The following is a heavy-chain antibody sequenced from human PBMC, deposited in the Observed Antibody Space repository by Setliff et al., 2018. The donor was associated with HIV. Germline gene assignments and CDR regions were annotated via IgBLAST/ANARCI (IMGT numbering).Heavy chain of an antibody. J-gene: IGHJ4*02. CDR3: ARDRPPDPDYGYFDY. Sequence: AASVKVSCKASGYIFTTSGMHWMRQAPGQRPEWLGCIDGGSGRTEYSPIFQSRVTITRDTLANTDYLELRSLRSEDTAVYYCARDRPPDPDYGYFDYWGQGTLVTVSS. CDR1: GYIFTTSG. D-gene: IGHD3-10*01. V-gene: IGHV1-3*01. CDR2: IDGGSGRT.